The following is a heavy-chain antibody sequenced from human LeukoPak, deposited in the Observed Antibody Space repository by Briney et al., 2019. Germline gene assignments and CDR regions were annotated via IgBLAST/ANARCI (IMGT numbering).Heavy chain of an antibody. D-gene: IGHD3-22*01. Sequence: PSETLSLTCTVSGYSISSGYYWGWIRQPPGKGLEWIGSIYHSGSTYYNPSLKSRVTISVDTSKNQFSLKLSSVTAADTAVYYCARVDSSGYYYEYYFDYWGQGTLVTVSS. V-gene: IGHV4-38-2*02. CDR3: ARVDSSGYYYEYYFDY. J-gene: IGHJ4*02. CDR1: GYSISSGYY. CDR2: IYHSGST.